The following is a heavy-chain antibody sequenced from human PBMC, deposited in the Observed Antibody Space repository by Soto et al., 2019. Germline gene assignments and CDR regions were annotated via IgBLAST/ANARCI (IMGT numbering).Heavy chain of an antibody. Sequence: QVQLVQSGAEVKKPGSSVKVSCKASGGTFSSYTISWVRQAPGQGLEWMGRIIPILGIANYAQKFQGRVTITADKSTSTAYMELSSLRSEDTAVYYCARDQSYYDSSGYEPKWGQGTLVTVSS. J-gene: IGHJ4*02. D-gene: IGHD3-22*01. CDR3: ARDQSYYDSSGYEPK. V-gene: IGHV1-69*08. CDR2: IIPILGIA. CDR1: GGTFSSYT.